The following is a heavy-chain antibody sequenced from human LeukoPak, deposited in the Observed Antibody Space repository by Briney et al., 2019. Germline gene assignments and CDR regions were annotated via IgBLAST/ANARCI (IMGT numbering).Heavy chain of an antibody. D-gene: IGHD5-24*01. J-gene: IGHJ6*03. CDR3: ARDRSATPDYYYYMDV. Sequence: GGSLRLSCAASGFTFSSYSMNWVRQAPGKVLEWVSSISSSSSYIYYADSVKGRFTISRDNAKNSLYLQMNSLRAEDTAAYYCARDRSATPDYYYYMDVWGKGTTVTVSS. CDR1: GFTFSSYS. V-gene: IGHV3-21*01. CDR2: ISSSSSYI.